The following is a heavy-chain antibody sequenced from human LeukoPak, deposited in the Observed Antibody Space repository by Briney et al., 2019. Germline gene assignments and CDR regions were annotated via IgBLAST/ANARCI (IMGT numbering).Heavy chain of an antibody. CDR1: GLTFSRHA. CDR2: ISGSGGST. V-gene: IGHV3-23*01. D-gene: IGHD4-17*01. Sequence: PGGSLRLSCAASGLTFSRHAMSWVRQAPGKGLEWVSGISGSGGSTYYADSVEGRFTISRDNAKNTLYLQMNSLRAEDTAVYYCAKDYGDLKEDFWGQGTLVSVSS. J-gene: IGHJ4*02. CDR3: AKDYGDLKEDF.